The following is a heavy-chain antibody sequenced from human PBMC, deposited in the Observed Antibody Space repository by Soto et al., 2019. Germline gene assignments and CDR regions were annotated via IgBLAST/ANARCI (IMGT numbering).Heavy chain of an antibody. D-gene: IGHD5-18*01. Sequence: EVQLLESGGCLVQPGGSLRLSWAGSGFNFSSFAMTWVRQAPGKGLEWVSTISGSGGSRFYADSVKGRFTLTRDNSKDTVYLQMSSLRVEDTAFYYCAKEGTAEWIHYYFPTDVWGRGTPVTVSS. CDR1: GFNFSSFA. CDR2: ISGSGGSR. J-gene: IGHJ6*02. V-gene: IGHV3-23*01. CDR3: AKEGTAEWIHYYFPTDV.